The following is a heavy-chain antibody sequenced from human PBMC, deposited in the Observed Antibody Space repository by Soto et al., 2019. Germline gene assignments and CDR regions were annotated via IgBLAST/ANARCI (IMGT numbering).Heavy chain of an antibody. D-gene: IGHD6-13*01. J-gene: IGHJ6*02. CDR1: GYTFTSYG. V-gene: IGHV1-18*01. CDR2: ISAYNGNT. CDR3: ARMFSSSWTNSYYYYGMDG. Sequence: ASVKVSFKASGYTFTSYGISWVRQAPGQGLEWMGWISAYNGNTNYAQKLQGRVTMTTDTSTSTAYMELRSLRSDDTAVYYCARMFSSSWTNSYYYYGMDGWGQGTTVTFSS.